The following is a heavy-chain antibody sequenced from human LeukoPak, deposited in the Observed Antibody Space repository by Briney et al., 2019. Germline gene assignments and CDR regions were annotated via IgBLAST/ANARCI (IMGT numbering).Heavy chain of an antibody. CDR1: GGSLRGYY. Sequence: SEPLSHTRALYGGSLRGYYWSCLPPPPEKGLEWMGEINHSVSTNYNPSLKSRVSISVDTSKNQFSLKLSSVTGGDMAVYYCARGPHPDDTADYWGQESLVTVSS. J-gene: IGHJ4*02. CDR2: INHSVST. D-gene: IGHD5-18*01. V-gene: IGHV4-34*01. CDR3: ARGPHPDDTADY.